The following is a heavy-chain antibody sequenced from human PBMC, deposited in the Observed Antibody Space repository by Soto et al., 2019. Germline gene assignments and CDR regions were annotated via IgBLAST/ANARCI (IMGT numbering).Heavy chain of an antibody. Sequence: SETLSLTCAVPGGSFTSNNWWTWVRQPPGQGLEWIGEIYRTGSTNYNPSLKSRVTISLDKSENQFSLKVSSVTAADTAVYYCARLGMSTDRYAFYFFDSWGQGILVTVSS. V-gene: IGHV4-4*02. CDR2: IYRTGST. J-gene: IGHJ4*02. CDR3: ARLGMSTDRYAFYFFDS. CDR1: GGSFTSNNW. D-gene: IGHD3-16*01.